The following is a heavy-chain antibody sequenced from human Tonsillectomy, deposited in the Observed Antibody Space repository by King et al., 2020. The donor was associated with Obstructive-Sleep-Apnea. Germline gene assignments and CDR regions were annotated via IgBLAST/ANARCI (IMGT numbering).Heavy chain of an antibody. CDR1: GGSIRNDDYY. CDR3: ARDRVALLATTFRHGMDV. Sequence: QLQESGPGLVKPSQTLSLSCTVSGGSIRNDDYYWTWIRQPPGKGLEWIGYIYYSGSTYYNPSLKSRVTISVDTSKNQFSLKLNSVTAADTAVYYCARDRVALLATTFRHGMDVWGQGTTVTVSS. V-gene: IGHV4-30-4*01. CDR2: IYYSGST. D-gene: IGHD1-1*01. J-gene: IGHJ6*02.